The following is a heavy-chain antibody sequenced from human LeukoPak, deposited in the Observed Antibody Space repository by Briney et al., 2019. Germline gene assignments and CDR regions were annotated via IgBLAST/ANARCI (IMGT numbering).Heavy chain of an antibody. V-gene: IGHV4-34*01. CDR1: GGSLSGFY. Sequence: SETLSLTCAVHGGSLSGFYWSWIRQPPGKGLEWIGEINHSGTTNYNPSLKSRVTIPVDTSKNQVSLDLASVTAADTAVYYCARASSFDKTTRWNPAYFGPWGPGSLVTVAS. CDR2: INHSGTT. CDR3: ARASSFDKTTRWNPAYFGP. J-gene: IGHJ5*02. D-gene: IGHD1-1*01.